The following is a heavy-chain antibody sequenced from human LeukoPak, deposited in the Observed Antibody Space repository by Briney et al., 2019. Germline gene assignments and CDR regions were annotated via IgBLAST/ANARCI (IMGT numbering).Heavy chain of an antibody. Sequence: GASVKVSCKASGYTFTSSDINWVRQATGQGLEWMGWMNPNSGNTGYAQKFQGRVTLTRDTSISTAYMELTSLRSGDTAVYYCARTLSRLNHYGDSAADSWGQGTLVTVSS. D-gene: IGHD4-17*01. CDR1: GYTFTSSD. CDR3: ARTLSRLNHYGDSAADS. J-gene: IGHJ4*02. V-gene: IGHV1-8*01. CDR2: MNPNSGNT.